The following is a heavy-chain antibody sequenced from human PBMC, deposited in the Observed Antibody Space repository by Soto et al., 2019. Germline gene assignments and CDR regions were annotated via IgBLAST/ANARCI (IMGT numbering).Heavy chain of an antibody. CDR2: IYYSGST. V-gene: IGHV4-59*08. Sequence: QVQLQESGPGLVKPSETLSLTCTVSGGSISSYYWSWIRQPPGKGLEWIGYIYYSGSTNYNPSLKRRVTISVDTSKNQFSLKLSSVTAADTAVYYCARHEDSYYMDVWGKGTTVTVSS. CDR3: ARHEDSYYMDV. CDR1: GGSISSYY. J-gene: IGHJ6*03.